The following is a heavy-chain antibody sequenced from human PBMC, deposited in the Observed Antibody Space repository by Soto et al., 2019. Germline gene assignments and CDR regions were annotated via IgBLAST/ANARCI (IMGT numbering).Heavy chain of an antibody. V-gene: IGHV1-18*01. CDR1: GYILVNYG. J-gene: IGHJ6*02. D-gene: IGHD3-16*02. CDR3: VMVDNFVTPTPQDV. CDR2: ISPYTGNT. Sequence: QVQLVQSGDEMKKPGASVKVYCKASGYILVNYGIAWVRQASGQGLEWMGWISPYTGNTHSATKIQGRLTMTTDTSTSTAYMDLGSLTSDDTAVYYCVMVDNFVTPTPQDVWGQGTTVTVSS.